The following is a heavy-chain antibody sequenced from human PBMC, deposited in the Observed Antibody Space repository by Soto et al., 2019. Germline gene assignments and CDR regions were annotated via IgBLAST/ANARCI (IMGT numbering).Heavy chain of an antibody. J-gene: IGHJ6*02. CDR3: ARGGRGPSSPRRWKPSSPYYNGMDV. CDR2: ISAYNGNT. Sequence: QVQLVQSGAEVKKPGASVKVSCKASGYTFTSYGISWVRQAPGQGLEWMGWISAYNGNTNYAQKLQGRVTMTTDTSTRTAYMELRRLRSDDTAVYYCARGGRGPSSPRRWKPSSPYYNGMDVWGQGTTVTVSS. CDR1: GYTFTSYG. D-gene: IGHD1-1*01. V-gene: IGHV1-18*01.